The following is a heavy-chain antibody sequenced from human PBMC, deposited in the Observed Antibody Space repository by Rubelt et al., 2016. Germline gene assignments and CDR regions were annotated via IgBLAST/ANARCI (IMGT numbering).Heavy chain of an antibody. CDR1: GYIFANYW. J-gene: IGHJ4*02. Sequence: KISCKGSGYIFANYWIAWVRQMPGKGLEWMGIIYPGDSDTRYSPSFQGQVTISADKSISTAYLQWSSLKASDTAMYYCARLDKYGIGFWGQGTLVTVSS. D-gene: IGHD1-14*01. CDR3: ARLDKYGIGF. CDR2: IYPGDSDT. V-gene: IGHV5-51*01.